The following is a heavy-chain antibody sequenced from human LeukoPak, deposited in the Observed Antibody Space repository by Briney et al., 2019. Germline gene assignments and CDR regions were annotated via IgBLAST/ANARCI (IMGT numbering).Heavy chain of an antibody. CDR1: GGSISNYY. J-gene: IGHJ4*02. Sequence: SETLSLTCTVSGGSISNYYWSWIRQPPGKGLEWIGYIYYSGSTKYNPSLKSRVTISVDTSKNQFSLRLSPVTAADTAFYYCARTGIDSGYTSVDYWGQGTLVTVSS. CDR3: ARTGIDSGYTSVDY. V-gene: IGHV4-59*12. CDR2: IYYSGST. D-gene: IGHD5-12*01.